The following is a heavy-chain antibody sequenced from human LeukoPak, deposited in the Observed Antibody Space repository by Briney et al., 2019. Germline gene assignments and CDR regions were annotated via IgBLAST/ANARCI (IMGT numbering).Heavy chain of an antibody. Sequence: PGGSLRLSCSASGFTFSSYGMHWVRQAPGKGLEYVSAISSNGGSTYYAHSVKGRFTISRDNSKNTLYLQMSSLRAEDTAVYYCVKDRRYSSNWYYFDYWGQGTLVIVSS. J-gene: IGHJ4*02. CDR3: VKDRRYSSNWYYFDY. D-gene: IGHD6-13*01. CDR1: GFTFSSYG. CDR2: ISSNGGST. V-gene: IGHV3-64D*09.